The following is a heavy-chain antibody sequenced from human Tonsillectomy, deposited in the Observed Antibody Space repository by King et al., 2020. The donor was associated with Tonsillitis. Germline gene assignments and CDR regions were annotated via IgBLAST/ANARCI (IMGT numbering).Heavy chain of an antibody. D-gene: IGHD3-10*01. CDR3: VRDLWFGELSPVDAFDI. CDR2: IWYDGSNE. J-gene: IGHJ3*02. CDR1: GFTFSKYG. Sequence: QVQLVESGGGVVQPGRSLRLSCAASGFTFSKYGMHWVRQAPGKGLEWVAVIWYDGSNEDYADSVKGRFTISRDNSKNTLYLQMNSLRAEDTAVYYCVRDLWFGELSPVDAFDIWGQGTMVTVSS. V-gene: IGHV3-33*08.